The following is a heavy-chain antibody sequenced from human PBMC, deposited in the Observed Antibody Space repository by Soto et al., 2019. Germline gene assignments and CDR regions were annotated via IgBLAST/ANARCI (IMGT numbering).Heavy chain of an antibody. J-gene: IGHJ4*02. CDR3: DRFGIATPGGLDY. CDR2: ISGSGGTT. V-gene: IGHV3-23*01. CDR1: GFTFNSYT. D-gene: IGHD6-13*01. Sequence: EVQLLESGGGLVQPGGSLRLSCAASGFTFNSYTMSWVRQAPGKGLEWVSSISGSGGTTYYADSVKGRFTISRDNSNNTLYLEMNNPRAEDTAVYYCDRFGIATPGGLDYWGQGTLVTVSS.